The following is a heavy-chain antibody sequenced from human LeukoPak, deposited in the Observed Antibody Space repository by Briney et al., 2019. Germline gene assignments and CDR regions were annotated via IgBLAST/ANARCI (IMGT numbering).Heavy chain of an antibody. CDR3: ARDPIAAAGTASDY. J-gene: IGHJ4*02. CDR2: INHSGST. D-gene: IGHD6-13*01. V-gene: IGHV4-34*01. Sequence: SETLSLTCAVYGGSFSGYYWSWIRQPPGKGLEWIGEINHSGSTYYNPSLKSRVTISVDTSKNQFSLKLSSVTAADTAVYYCARDPIAAAGTASDYWGQGTLVTVSS. CDR1: GGSFSGYY.